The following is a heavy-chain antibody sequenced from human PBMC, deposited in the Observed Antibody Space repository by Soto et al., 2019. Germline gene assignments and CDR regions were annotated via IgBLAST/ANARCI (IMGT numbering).Heavy chain of an antibody. V-gene: IGHV1-69*01. CDR1: GGTFSSYA. Sequence: QVQLVQSGAEVKKPGSSVKVSCKASGGTFSSYAISWVRQAPGQGLEWMGGIIPIFGTANYAKKFQGRVTITADESTSTAYMELSSLRSEDTAVYYCAREKVTMIVVVKGLKRDYYYGMDVWGQGTTVTVSS. D-gene: IGHD3-22*01. CDR2: IIPIFGTA. CDR3: AREKVTMIVVVKGLKRDYYYGMDV. J-gene: IGHJ6*02.